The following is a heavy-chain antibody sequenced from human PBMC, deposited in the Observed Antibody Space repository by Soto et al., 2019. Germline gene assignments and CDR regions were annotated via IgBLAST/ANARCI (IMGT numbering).Heavy chain of an antibody. Sequence: PSETLSLTCAVSGGSISSSNWWSWVRHPPGKGLEWIGEIYHSGSTNYNPSLKSRVTISVDKSKNQFSLKLSSVTAADTAVYYCARVYCSGGGCYGIDYWGQGTLVTVSS. CDR1: GGSISSSNW. V-gene: IGHV4-4*02. D-gene: IGHD2-15*01. CDR3: ARVYCSGGGCYGIDY. J-gene: IGHJ4*02. CDR2: IYHSGST.